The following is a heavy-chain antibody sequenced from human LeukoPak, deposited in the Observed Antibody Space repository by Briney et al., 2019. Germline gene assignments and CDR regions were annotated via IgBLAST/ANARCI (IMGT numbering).Heavy chain of an antibody. CDR3: ASDLVDTNGVPPPGY. Sequence: GASVKVSCKASGYTFTSYGISWVRQAPGQGLEWMGWISAYNGNTNYAQKLQGRVTMTTDTSTSTAYMELRSLRSDDTAVYYCASDLVDTNGVPPPGYWGQGTLVTVSS. J-gene: IGHJ4*02. CDR2: ISAYNGNT. CDR1: GYTFTSYG. D-gene: IGHD5-18*01. V-gene: IGHV1-18*01.